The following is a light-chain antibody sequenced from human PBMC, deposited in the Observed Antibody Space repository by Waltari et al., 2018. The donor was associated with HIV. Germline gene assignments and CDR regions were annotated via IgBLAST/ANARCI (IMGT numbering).Light chain of an antibody. CDR1: SSYAVDYNF. Sequence: QSALTQPRSVSGSPGQSVTISCTGTSSYAVDYNFVSWYQQHPGKAPKLMIYDVSKWPSGVPDRFSGSKSGNTASLTISGLQAEDEADYYCCSYAGTYTYVFGTGTKVTVL. V-gene: IGLV2-11*01. CDR2: DVS. J-gene: IGLJ1*01. CDR3: CSYAGTYTYV.